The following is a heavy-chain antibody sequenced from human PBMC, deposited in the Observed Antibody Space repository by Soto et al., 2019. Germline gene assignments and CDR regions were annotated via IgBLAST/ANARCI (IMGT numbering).Heavy chain of an antibody. Sequence: SETLSLTCTVSVGSISSYYWSWIRQPPGKGLEWIGYIYYSGSTNYNPSLKSRVTISVDTSKNQFSLKLSSVTAADTAVYFCARVRADWNYILDYWGQGTLVTVSS. V-gene: IGHV4-59*01. J-gene: IGHJ4*02. CDR2: IYYSGST. D-gene: IGHD1-7*01. CDR3: ARVRADWNYILDY. CDR1: VGSISSYY.